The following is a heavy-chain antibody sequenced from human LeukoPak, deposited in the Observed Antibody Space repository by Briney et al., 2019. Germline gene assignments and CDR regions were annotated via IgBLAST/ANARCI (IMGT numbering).Heavy chain of an antibody. Sequence: PSETLSFTCTVSLYSISSGYYWGWIRQPPGKGLEWIGSIYHSGSTYYNPSLKSRVTISVDTSRNQFSLKLSSVTAADTAVYYCASPRRVRFLEWLLYYYWGQGTLVTVSS. CDR2: IYHSGST. CDR3: ASPRRVRFLEWLLYYY. CDR1: LYSISSGYY. D-gene: IGHD3-3*01. V-gene: IGHV4-38-2*02. J-gene: IGHJ4*02.